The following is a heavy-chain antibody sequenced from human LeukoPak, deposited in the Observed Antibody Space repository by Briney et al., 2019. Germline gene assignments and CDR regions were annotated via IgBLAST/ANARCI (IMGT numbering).Heavy chain of an antibody. CDR3: ARESTAGYNSSWYGFRN. CDR2: INQDGSEK. D-gene: IGHD6-13*01. CDR1: GFTFSGYW. V-gene: IGHV3-7*01. Sequence: GGSLRLSCAAPGFTFSGYWMSWVRQAPGKGLEWVANINQDGSEKYYVDSVKGRYTISRDNAKNSLFLQMGSLRVEDTAVYYCARESTAGYNSSWYGFRNWGQGTLVSVSS. J-gene: IGHJ1*01.